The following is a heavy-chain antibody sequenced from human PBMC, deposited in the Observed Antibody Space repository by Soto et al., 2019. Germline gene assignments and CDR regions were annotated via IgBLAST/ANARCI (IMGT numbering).Heavy chain of an antibody. CDR2: IWSDGSEK. CDR3: ARERIAAAGPLDY. D-gene: IGHD6-13*01. J-gene: IGHJ4*02. V-gene: IGHV3-33*08. CDR1: GFTFNTYA. Sequence: GGSLRLSCAASGFTFNTYAMHWVRQAPGKGLEWVAVIWSDGSEKYYADSVKGRFTISRDNSNNKMFLEMTSLRAEDTALYYCARERIAAAGPLDYWGPGTLVTVSS.